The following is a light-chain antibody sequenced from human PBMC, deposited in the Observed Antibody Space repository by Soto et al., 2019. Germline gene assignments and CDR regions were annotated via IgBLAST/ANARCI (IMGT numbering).Light chain of an antibody. V-gene: IGKV3-20*01. Sequence: EIVLTQSPGTLSLSPGERATLSCRASQSVSSNYLAWYQHKPGQAPRLLIYGASSRATGIPDRFNGSGSGIDFTLTISRLEPEDFAVYYCQQYGSSPPTFGQGTKVEIK. J-gene: IGKJ1*01. CDR2: GAS. CDR1: QSVSSNY. CDR3: QQYGSSPPT.